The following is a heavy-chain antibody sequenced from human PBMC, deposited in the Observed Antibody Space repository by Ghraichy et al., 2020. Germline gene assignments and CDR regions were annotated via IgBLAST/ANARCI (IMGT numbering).Heavy chain of an antibody. CDR1: GGTFSSYA. CDR2: IIPIFGTA. J-gene: IGHJ3*02. D-gene: IGHD5-24*01. CDR3: ARGIEGRDGYNRPLDAFDI. V-gene: IGHV1-69*13. Sequence: SVKVSCKASGGTFSSYAISWVRQAPGQGLEWMGGIIPIFGTANYAQKFQGRVTITADESTSTAYMELSSLRSEDTAVYYCARGIEGRDGYNRPLDAFDIWGQGKMVTVSS.